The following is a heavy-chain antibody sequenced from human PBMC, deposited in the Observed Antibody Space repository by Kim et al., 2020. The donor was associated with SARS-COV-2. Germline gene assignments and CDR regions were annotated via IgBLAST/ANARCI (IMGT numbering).Heavy chain of an antibody. D-gene: IGHD6-19*01. CDR3: ARDRKVRYSSGWYSSFDY. CDR2: IYYSGST. J-gene: IGHJ4*02. Sequence: SETLSLTCTVSGGSVSSGSYYWSWIRQPPGKGLEWIGYIYYSGSTNYNPSLKSRVTISVDTSKNQFSLKLSSVTAADTAVYYCARDRKVRYSSGWYSSFDYWGQGTLVTVSS. CDR1: GGSVSSGSYY. V-gene: IGHV4-61*01.